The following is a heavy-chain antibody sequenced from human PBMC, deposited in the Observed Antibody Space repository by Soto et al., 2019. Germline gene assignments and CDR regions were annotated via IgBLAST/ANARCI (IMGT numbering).Heavy chain of an antibody. D-gene: IGHD2-15*01. V-gene: IGHV1-46*02. CDR3: ARVGSFEVVAATDYFDH. J-gene: IGHJ4*02. CDR1: GYTFNSYY. Sequence: VQVVQSGAEVKKPGASVKISCKASGYTFNSYYMHWVRQAPGQGLELMGVINPSGDSAGYAEKFQVRVTMTRDTSTSTLYRDLSGLRSDDTAVYYCARVGSFEVVAATDYFDHWGQGTLITVSS. CDR2: INPSGDSA.